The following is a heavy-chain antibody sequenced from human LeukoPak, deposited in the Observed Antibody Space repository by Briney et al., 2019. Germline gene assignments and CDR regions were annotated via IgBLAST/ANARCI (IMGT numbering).Heavy chain of an antibody. CDR2: ISGSGGST. D-gene: IGHD6-13*01. J-gene: IGHJ4*02. CDR1: GFTFSSYA. CDR3: ARGYSSSWYRVYFDY. V-gene: IGHV3-23*01. Sequence: GGSLRLSCAASGFTFSSYAMSWVRQAPGKGLEWVSAISGSGGSTYYAGSVKGRFTISRDNSKNTLYLQMNSLRAEDTAVYYCARGYSSSWYRVYFDYWGQGTLVTVSS.